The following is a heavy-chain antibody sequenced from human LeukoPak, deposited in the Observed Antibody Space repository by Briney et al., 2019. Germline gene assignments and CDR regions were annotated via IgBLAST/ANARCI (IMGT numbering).Heavy chain of an antibody. CDR2: IFTSGS. CDR3: ARHEFDSGSLPYFDY. V-gene: IGHV4-59*10. Sequence: SETLSLTCAVYGGSFSGYYWNWIRQPAGKGLEWIGRIFTSGSDPNPSLKSRVTMSIDTSKNQFSLRLSSVTAADTAVYYCARHEFDSGSLPYFDYWGQGILVTVSS. D-gene: IGHD3-10*01. CDR1: GGSFSGYY. J-gene: IGHJ4*02.